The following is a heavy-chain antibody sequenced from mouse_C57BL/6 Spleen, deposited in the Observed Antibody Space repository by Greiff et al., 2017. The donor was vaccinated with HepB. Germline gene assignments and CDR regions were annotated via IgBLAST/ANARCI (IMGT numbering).Heavy chain of an antibody. CDR2: IDPSDSYT. Sequence: QVQLKQPGAELVKPGASVKLSCKASGYTFTSYWMQWVKQRPGQGLEWIGEIDPSDSYTNYNQKFKGKATLTVDTSSSTAYMQLSSLTSEDSAVYYCARWGLRYAMDYWGQGTSVTVSS. V-gene: IGHV1-50*01. CDR3: ARWGLRYAMDY. CDR1: GYTFTSYW. D-gene: IGHD2-2*01. J-gene: IGHJ4*01.